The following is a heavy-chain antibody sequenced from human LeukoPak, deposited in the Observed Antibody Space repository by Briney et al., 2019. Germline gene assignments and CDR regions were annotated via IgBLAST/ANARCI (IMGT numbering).Heavy chain of an antibody. J-gene: IGHJ4*02. CDR3: ARVGLRYGRYYDSSGYYPLDY. CDR1: GFTFSSYA. D-gene: IGHD3-22*01. V-gene: IGHV3-30-3*01. Sequence: GGSLRLPCAASGFTFSSYAMHWVRQAPGKGLEWVAVISYDGSNKYYADSVKGRFTISRDNSKNTLYLQMNSPRAEDTAVYYCARVGLRYGRYYDSSGYYPLDYWGQGTLVTVSS. CDR2: ISYDGSNK.